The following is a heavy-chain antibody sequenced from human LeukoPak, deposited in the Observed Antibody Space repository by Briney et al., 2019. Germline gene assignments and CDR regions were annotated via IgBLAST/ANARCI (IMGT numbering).Heavy chain of an antibody. V-gene: IGHV4-4*07. CDR1: GVSLDEYY. CDR2: IYSSGST. D-gene: IGHD2-8*01. CDR3: ARLNGDGFDI. Sequence: SETLSLTCSVSGVSLDEYYWYWIRQSAGKRLEWIGRIYSSGSTNYAPSLKSRVTMSIDTSKRHLSLKLSSVTDADTRCYYCARLNGDGFDILFQVTNVTISS. J-gene: IGHJ3*02.